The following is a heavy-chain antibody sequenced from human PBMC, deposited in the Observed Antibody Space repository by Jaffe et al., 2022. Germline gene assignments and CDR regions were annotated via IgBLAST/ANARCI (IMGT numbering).Heavy chain of an antibody. CDR3: ARGVPTQGREGTRGVKARAHLDV. CDR2: INHSGST. CDR1: GGSFSGYY. J-gene: IGHJ6*04. Sequence: QVQLQQWGAGLLKPSETLSLTCAVYGGSFSGYYWSWIRQPPGKGLEWIGEINHSGSTNYNPSLKSRVTISVDTSKNQFSLKLSSVTAADTAVYYCARGVPTQGREGTRGVKARAHLDVWGKGTTVTVSS. D-gene: IGHD3-10*01. V-gene: IGHV4-34*01.